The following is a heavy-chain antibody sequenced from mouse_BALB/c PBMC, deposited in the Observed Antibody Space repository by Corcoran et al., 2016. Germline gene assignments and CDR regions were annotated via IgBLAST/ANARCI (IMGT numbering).Heavy chain of an antibody. D-gene: IGHD1-2*01. CDR3: ARLLRLGAMDY. Sequence: QVQLQQSGAELMKPGASVKISCKATGYTFRSYWIEWVKQRPGHGLEWNGEILPGSGSTNYNEKFKGKATFTADTSSNTAYMQLSSLTSEDSAVYYCARLLRLGAMDYWGQGTSVTVSS. CDR2: ILPGSGST. J-gene: IGHJ4*01. V-gene: IGHV1-9*01. CDR1: GYTFRSYW.